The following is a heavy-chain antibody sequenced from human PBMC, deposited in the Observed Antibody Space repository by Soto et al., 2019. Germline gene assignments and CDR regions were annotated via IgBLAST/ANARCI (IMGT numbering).Heavy chain of an antibody. CDR3: ARRYCSSVSCSFDS. D-gene: IGHD2-2*01. Sequence: GASVKVSCKASGYTFTSYDINWVRQATGQGLEWMGWMNPNSGNTVYAQKFQGRVTMTRSTSISTAYMEVNSLESEDTAVYYCARRYCSSVSCSFDSWGQGTQVTVSS. J-gene: IGHJ4*02. CDR1: GYTFTSYD. V-gene: IGHV1-8*01. CDR2: MNPNSGNT.